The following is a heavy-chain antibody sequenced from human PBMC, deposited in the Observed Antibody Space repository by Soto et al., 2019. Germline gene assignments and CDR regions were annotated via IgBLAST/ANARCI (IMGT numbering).Heavy chain of an antibody. CDR3: ARGGYYDSSGSRNYHYYGMNV. CDR1: GGSFTTYW. CDR2: IYPGDSDT. J-gene: IGHJ6*02. V-gene: IGHV5-51*01. D-gene: IGHD3-22*01. Sequence: GQSLKISCKASGGSFTTYWSWWLRQMPGKGLEWMGIIYPGDSDTKYSPSLQGQVTISADTSISTAYLQWTSLKASDTAMYYCARGGYYDSSGSRNYHYYGMNVWGQGTTVTVSS.